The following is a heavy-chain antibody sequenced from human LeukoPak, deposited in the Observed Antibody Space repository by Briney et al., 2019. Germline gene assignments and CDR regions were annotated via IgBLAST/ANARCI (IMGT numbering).Heavy chain of an antibody. CDR1: GFTFSSYT. CDR3: ARDLSSGGWYSPNWFDP. Sequence: GGSLRLSCAASGFTFSSYTMNWVRQAPGKGLEWVSYTSGSSNTKYYADSVKGRFTISRDNAKNSLYLQMNSLRDEDTAVYYCARDLSSGGWYSPNWFDPRGQGTLVTVSS. V-gene: IGHV3-48*02. CDR2: TSGSSNTK. D-gene: IGHD6-19*01. J-gene: IGHJ5*02.